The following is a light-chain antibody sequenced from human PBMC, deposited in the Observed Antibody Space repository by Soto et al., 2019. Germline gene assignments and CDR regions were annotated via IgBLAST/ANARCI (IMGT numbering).Light chain of an antibody. CDR1: KGISSW. V-gene: IGKV1-12*01. Sequence: DLQMTPSPSSVSASVGDRVTITCLASKGISSWLAWYQQKPVEAPNLLIYAASSLQSGVPSRFSGIGSRTDFTLNISVLQPEDFASYWCQQADRVPVTFGPGTRVDI. CDR3: QQADRVPVT. J-gene: IGKJ3*01. CDR2: AAS.